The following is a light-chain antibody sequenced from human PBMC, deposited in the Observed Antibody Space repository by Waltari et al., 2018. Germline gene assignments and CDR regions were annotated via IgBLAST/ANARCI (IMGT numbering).Light chain of an antibody. CDR1: QTVRSY. CDR3: QQRSNWPYT. Sequence: EIVLTQSPATLSLSPGEIATLSCRASQTVRSYLAWYQQKPGQAPRLLIFDASSRATGIPAKFSGSGSGTDFTLTVSNLEPEDFAVYYCQQRSNWPYTFGQGTRVEIK. V-gene: IGKV3-11*01. CDR2: DAS. J-gene: IGKJ2*01.